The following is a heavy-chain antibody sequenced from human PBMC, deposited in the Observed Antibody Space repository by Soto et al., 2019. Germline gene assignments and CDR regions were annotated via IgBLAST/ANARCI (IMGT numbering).Heavy chain of an antibody. V-gene: IGHV4-4*02. CDR2: IYRTGST. CDR1: GGSFTSNNW. Sequence: PSETLSPTCAVPGGSFTSNNWWPWVRQPLGQGLEWVGEIYRTGSTNYNPPLKSRATISLDKSENQFSLKVTSLTAADTAVYYCARRDPGTSVDYWGQGTLVTVSS. D-gene: IGHD1-7*01. CDR3: ARRDPGTSVDY. J-gene: IGHJ4*02.